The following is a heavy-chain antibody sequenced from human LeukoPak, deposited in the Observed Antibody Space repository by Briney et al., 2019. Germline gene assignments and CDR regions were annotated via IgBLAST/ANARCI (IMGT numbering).Heavy chain of an antibody. CDR2: INPNSGGT. Sequence: GAPVKVSCKASGYTFTGYYMHWVRQAPGLGREWMGRINPNSGGTNYAQKFQGRVTITADESTSTAYMELSSLRSEDTAVYYCARGGYSGYDLWALSYYFDYWGQGTLVTVS. D-gene: IGHD5-12*01. CDR3: ARGGYSGYDLWALSYYFDY. V-gene: IGHV1-2*06. J-gene: IGHJ4*02. CDR1: GYTFTGYY.